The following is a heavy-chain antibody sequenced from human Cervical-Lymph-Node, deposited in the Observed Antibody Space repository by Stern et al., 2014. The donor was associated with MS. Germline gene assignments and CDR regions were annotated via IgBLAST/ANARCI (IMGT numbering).Heavy chain of an antibody. Sequence: EVQLEEAGGGLVQPGRSLTLSCATSGFSFDDYAMSWFRQAPGKGLIVVGFIINEAVVGTTEVAASVKGKFIISRDDSKSIAHLQMNNLKTEVTAMYYCARDLGFSWGQGTLVAVSS. V-gene: IGHV3-49*03. J-gene: IGHJ5*02. CDR1: GFSFDDYA. CDR3: ARDLGFS. CDR2: IINEAVVGTT. D-gene: IGHD2-2*03.